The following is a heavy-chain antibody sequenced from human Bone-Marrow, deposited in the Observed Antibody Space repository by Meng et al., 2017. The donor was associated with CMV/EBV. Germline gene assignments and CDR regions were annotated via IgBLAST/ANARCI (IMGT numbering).Heavy chain of an antibody. V-gene: IGHV4-34*01. J-gene: IGHJ4*02. D-gene: IGHD6-13*01. Sequence: SETLSLTCAVYGASFDDYYWSWIRQPPGKGLEWIGEINHGGNINYSPSLKSRVTMSADTSKTQFSLKLSSVTAADTAVYYCVRSRLQAQGYGSTWYVDYWGQGALVTVSS. CDR3: VRSRLQAQGYGSTWYVDY. CDR2: INHGGNI. CDR1: GASFDDYY.